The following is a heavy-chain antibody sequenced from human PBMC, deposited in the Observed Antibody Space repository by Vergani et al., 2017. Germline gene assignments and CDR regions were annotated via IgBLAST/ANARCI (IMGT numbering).Heavy chain of an antibody. CDR3: AKRYDSSGYYYEGSDAFDI. D-gene: IGHD3-22*01. Sequence: QVQLVESGGGVVQPGGSLRLSCAASGFTFSSYGMHWVRQAPGQGLHWVAFIRYDGTNKYYADSVKGRFTLSRDNSKNTLYLQMNSLRAEDTAVYYCAKRYDSSGYYYEGSDAFDIWGQGTMVTVSS. V-gene: IGHV3-30*02. J-gene: IGHJ3*02. CDR1: GFTFSSYG. CDR2: IRYDGTNK.